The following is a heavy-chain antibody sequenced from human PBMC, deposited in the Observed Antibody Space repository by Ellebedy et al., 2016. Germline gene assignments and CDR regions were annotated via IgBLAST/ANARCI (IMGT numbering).Heavy chain of an antibody. V-gene: IGHV4-34*01. Sequence: GSLRLSXGVYGGSLSGYYWSWIRQPPGKGLEWIGEINHSGSTNYNPSLKSRVTISVDTSKNQFSLKLSSVTAADTAVYYCARGVSDSSSSGVYYYYGMDVWGQGTTVTVSS. J-gene: IGHJ6*02. CDR1: GGSLSGYY. D-gene: IGHD6-6*01. CDR3: ARGVSDSSSSGVYYYYGMDV. CDR2: INHSGST.